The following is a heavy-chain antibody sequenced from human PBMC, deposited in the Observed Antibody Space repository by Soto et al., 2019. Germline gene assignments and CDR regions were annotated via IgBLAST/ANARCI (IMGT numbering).Heavy chain of an antibody. V-gene: IGHV1-18*01. CDR1: GYTFTSYG. Sequence: GASVKVSCKASGYTFTSYGISWVRQAPGQGLEWMGWISAYNGNTNYAQKLQGRVTMTTDTSTSTAYMELRSLRSDDTAVYYCARYNWNDDYYYYYMDVWGKGTTVTVSS. CDR2: ISAYNGNT. CDR3: ARYNWNDDYYYYYMDV. D-gene: IGHD1-1*01. J-gene: IGHJ6*03.